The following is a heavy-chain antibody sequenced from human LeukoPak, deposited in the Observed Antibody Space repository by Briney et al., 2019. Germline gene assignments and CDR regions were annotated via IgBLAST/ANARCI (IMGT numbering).Heavy chain of an antibody. J-gene: IGHJ3*02. CDR2: ISRSGSTK. CDR1: GFTFSDYN. D-gene: IGHD4-11*01. CDR3: ARPSDDYDAFDI. Sequence: GGSLRLSCAASGFTFSDYNMRWIRQAPGKGLEWVSSISRSGSTKYYADSVKGRFTISRDNAKNSLFLQMNSLRAEDTAMYYCARPSDDYDAFDIWGQGTMVTVSS. V-gene: IGHV3-11*01.